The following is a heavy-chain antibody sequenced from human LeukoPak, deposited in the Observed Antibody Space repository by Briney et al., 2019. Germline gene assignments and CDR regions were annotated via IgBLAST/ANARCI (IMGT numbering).Heavy chain of an antibody. CDR3: AREDDESTVTTGGGFDY. Sequence: SETLSLTCAAYGGFVSGYYWSWMRQPAARGLVWIGEINHSGSTDYNPSLTSRVTISVDTSKNQFSLKLSSVTAADTAVYYCAREDDESTVTTGGGFDYWGQGTLVTVSS. D-gene: IGHD4-17*01. V-gene: IGHV4-34*01. J-gene: IGHJ4*02. CDR2: INHSGST. CDR1: GGFVSGYY.